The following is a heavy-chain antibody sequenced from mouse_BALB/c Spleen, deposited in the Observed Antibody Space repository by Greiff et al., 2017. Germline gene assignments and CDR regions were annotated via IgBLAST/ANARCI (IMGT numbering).Heavy chain of an antibody. CDR2: ISSGGSYT. D-gene: IGHD2-1*01. Sequence: VQLKESGGGLVKPGGSLKLSCAASGFTFSSYAMSWVRQSPEKRLEWVAEISSGGSYTYYPDTVTGRFTISRDNAKNTLYLEMSSLRSEDTAMYYCARDGNYDAIDYWGQGTSVTVSS. V-gene: IGHV5-9-4*01. CDR1: GFTFSSYA. CDR3: ARDGNYDAIDY. J-gene: IGHJ4*01.